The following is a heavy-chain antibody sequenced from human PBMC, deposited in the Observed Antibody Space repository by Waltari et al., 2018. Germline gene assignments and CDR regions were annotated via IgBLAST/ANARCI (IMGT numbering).Heavy chain of an antibody. CDR3: AREAPNTFWFDP. D-gene: IGHD2-8*01. V-gene: IGHV1-46*01. Sequence: QVQLVQSGAEVMEPGASVKVSCKASGYTFTNYFMHWVRQAPGQGLEYMGISNPTTGGTTYAQRFQGRVTMTRDTSTSTVFMELSSLRSEDTTVYYCAREAPNTFWFDPWGQGTLVTVSS. CDR1: GYTFTNYF. J-gene: IGHJ5*02. CDR2: SNPTTGGT.